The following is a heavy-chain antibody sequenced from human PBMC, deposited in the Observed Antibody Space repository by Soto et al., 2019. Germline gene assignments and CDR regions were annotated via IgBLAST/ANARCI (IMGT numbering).Heavy chain of an antibody. CDR3: AKSSGKSYPESRVFDF. J-gene: IGHJ4*02. CDR1: GFGFANYA. Sequence: PGWSLRLSCSASGFGFANYAMAWVRQAPGEGLEWVAVITNDGGDTLHADSVKGRFAIFRDNPKDTLYLQMSSLRAEDTAMYYCAKSSGKSYPESRVFDFWGQGTRATVSS. V-gene: IGHV3-23*01. D-gene: IGHD1-26*01. CDR2: ITNDGGDT.